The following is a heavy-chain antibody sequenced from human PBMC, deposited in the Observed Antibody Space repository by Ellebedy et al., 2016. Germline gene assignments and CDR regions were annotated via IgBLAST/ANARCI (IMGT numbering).Heavy chain of an antibody. J-gene: IGHJ4*02. CDR3: ARDSRVTFGGLIVYFDF. CDR2: ISAYNGNT. D-gene: IGHD3-16*02. CDR1: GYTFTSYG. V-gene: IGHV1-18*01. Sequence: ASVKVSCKASGYTFTSYGLGWVRQAPGQGLEWMGWISAYNGNTNYAQNLQGRVTMTTDTSTSTAYMELRSLQSDDTAVYYCARDSRVTFGGLIVYFDFWGQGTLVTVSS.